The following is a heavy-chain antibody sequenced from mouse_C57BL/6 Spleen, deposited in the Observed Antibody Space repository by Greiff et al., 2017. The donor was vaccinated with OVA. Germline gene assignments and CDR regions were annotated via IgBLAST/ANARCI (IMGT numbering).Heavy chain of an antibody. CDR1: GYTFTNYW. CDR2: IYPGGGYT. Sequence: VQLQQSGAELVRPGTSVKMSCKASGYTFTNYWIGWAKQRPGHGLEWIGDIYPGGGYTNYNEKFKGKATLTADKSSSTAYMQFSSLTSEDSAIYYCARSHYYYGSSFYFDYWGQGTTLTVSS. CDR3: ARSHYYYGSSFYFDY. D-gene: IGHD1-1*01. J-gene: IGHJ2*01. V-gene: IGHV1-63*01.